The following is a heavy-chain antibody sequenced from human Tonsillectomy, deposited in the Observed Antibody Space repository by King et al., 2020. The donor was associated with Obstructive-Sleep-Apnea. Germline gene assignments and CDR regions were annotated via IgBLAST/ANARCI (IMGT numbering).Heavy chain of an antibody. CDR2: IDPVAPFT. D-gene: IGHD1-7*01. CDR1: GYRVTNYW. Sequence: VQLVESGADMKKPGESLRISCKGSGYRVTNYWINWVRQMPGKGLEWRGGIDPVAPFTTTSPSFHCPITISVDKSTSTAYLQWSSLGASDSAMYYCARQSGTTLLDDWGQGTLVTVSS. CDR3: ARQSGTTLLDD. V-gene: IGHV5-10-1*03. J-gene: IGHJ4*02.